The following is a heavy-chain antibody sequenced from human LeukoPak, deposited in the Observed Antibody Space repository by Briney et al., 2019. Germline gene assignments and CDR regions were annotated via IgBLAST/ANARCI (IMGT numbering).Heavy chain of an antibody. V-gene: IGHV3-7*01. CDR3: VREGPPQGRPWSGWYPFDF. CDR1: GFTFSSYW. CDR2: IRGDGSER. J-gene: IGHJ4*02. D-gene: IGHD3-3*01. Sequence: PGGSLRLSCAASGFTFSSYWMTWVRQAPGKGLEWVANIRGDGSERFYVGYLKGRFTISRDNAKNSLYLQMNSLRVDDTAVYYRVREGPPQGRPWSGWYPFDFWGQGILVTVSS.